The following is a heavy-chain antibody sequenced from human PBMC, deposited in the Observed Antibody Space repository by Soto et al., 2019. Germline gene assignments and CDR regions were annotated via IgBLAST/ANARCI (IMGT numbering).Heavy chain of an antibody. CDR2: IYSSGTT. CDR3: ARNFDIAASGTAFDS. CDR1: GGPISCHY. D-gene: IGHD6-25*01. Sequence: SSETLSLTFSVSGGPISCHYWSWIRLPAGRRLQWVGRIYSSGTTNYNPSLKSRVRMSVDTDRNSFSLRLDSVTAADTAVYYRARNFDIAASGTAFDSSRRGVLVTVPS. V-gene: IGHV4-4*07. J-gene: IGHJ4*02.